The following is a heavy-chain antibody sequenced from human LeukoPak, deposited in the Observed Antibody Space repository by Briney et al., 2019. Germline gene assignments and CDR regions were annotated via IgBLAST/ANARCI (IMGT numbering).Heavy chain of an antibody. V-gene: IGHV3-7*01. CDR3: ARDNSDYDSSFFDY. CDR1: GFTFNNYW. CDR2: IKQDGSEK. J-gene: IGHJ4*02. D-gene: IGHD3-22*01. Sequence: GGSLRLSCAASGFTFNNYWMSWVRQAPGKGLEWVANIKQDGSEKYYVDSVKSRFTVSRDNAKNSLFLQMNSLRAEDTAVYYCARDNSDYDSSFFDYWGQGTLVTVSS.